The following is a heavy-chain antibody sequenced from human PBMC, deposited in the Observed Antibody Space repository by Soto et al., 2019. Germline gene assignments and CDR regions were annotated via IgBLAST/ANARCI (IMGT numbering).Heavy chain of an antibody. D-gene: IGHD2-15*01. CDR3: AKNCGCSCYYYYGMDV. V-gene: IGHV1-18*01. CDR2: ISAYNGNT. J-gene: IGHJ6*02. CDR1: GYTFTSYG. Sequence: GASVKVSCKASGYTFTSYGISWVRQAPGQGLEWMGWISAYNGNTNYAQKLQGRVTMTTDTSTSTAYMELRSLRSDDTAVYYCAKNCGCSCYYYYGMDVWGQGTTVTVSS.